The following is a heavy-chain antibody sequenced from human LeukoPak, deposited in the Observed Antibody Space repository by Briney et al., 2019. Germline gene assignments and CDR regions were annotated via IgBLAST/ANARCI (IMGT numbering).Heavy chain of an antibody. CDR3: ARSPHILTGENFGY. CDR1: GYTFTGSY. CDR2: INLNSGGT. V-gene: IGHV1-2*02. D-gene: IGHD3-9*01. Sequence: ASVKVSCKASGYTFTGSYMHWVRQAPGQGLEWMGWINLNSGGTNYAQKFRGRVTMTRDTSISTAYMELSRLRSDDTAVYYCARSPHILTGENFGYWGQGTLVTVSS. J-gene: IGHJ4*02.